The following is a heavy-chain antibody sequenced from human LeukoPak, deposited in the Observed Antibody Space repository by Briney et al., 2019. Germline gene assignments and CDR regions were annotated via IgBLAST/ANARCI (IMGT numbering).Heavy chain of an antibody. Sequence: PSGTLSLTCAVYGGSFSGYYWSWIRQPPGEGLEWIGEINHSGSTNYNPSLKSRVTISVDTSKNQFSLKLSSVTAADTAVYYCARGGGIAARGRGRRYFDYWGQGTLVTVSS. CDR1: GGSFSGYY. CDR3: ARGGGIAARGRGRRYFDY. D-gene: IGHD6-6*01. CDR2: INHSGST. J-gene: IGHJ4*02. V-gene: IGHV4-34*01.